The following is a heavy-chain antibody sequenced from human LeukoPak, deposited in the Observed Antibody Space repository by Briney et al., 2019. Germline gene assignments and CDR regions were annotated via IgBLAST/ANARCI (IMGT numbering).Heavy chain of an antibody. V-gene: IGHV3-11*04. D-gene: IGHD3-10*01. J-gene: IGHJ5*02. CDR2: ISSSGNSI. CDR1: GFTFGDYY. CDR3: ARDHRQENVLLWFGAQQNWFDP. Sequence: PGGSLRLSCAASGFTFGDYYMSWIRQAPGKGLEWVSYISSSGNSISYADSVKGRFTISRDNAKNSLYLQMNSLRAEDTAVYYCARDHRQENVLLWFGAQQNWFDPWGQGTLVTVSS.